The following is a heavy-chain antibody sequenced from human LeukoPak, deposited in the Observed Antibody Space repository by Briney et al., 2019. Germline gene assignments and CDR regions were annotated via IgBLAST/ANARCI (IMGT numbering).Heavy chain of an antibody. D-gene: IGHD7-27*01. CDR2: MSPNSGNT. CDR3: VGGAPNWGFDY. Sequence: ASVKVSCKASGGTFSSYAISWVRQAPGQGLEWMGGMSPNSGNTGYAQKFQGRVTMTRNTSISTAYMELTSLRSEDTAVYYCVGGAPNWGFDYWGQGTLVTVFS. J-gene: IGHJ4*02. CDR1: GGTFSSYA. V-gene: IGHV1-8*02.